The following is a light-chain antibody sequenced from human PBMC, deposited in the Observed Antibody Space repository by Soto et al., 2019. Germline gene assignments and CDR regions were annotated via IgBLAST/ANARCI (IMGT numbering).Light chain of an antibody. V-gene: IGKV3-11*01. J-gene: IGKJ1*01. CDR2: GAS. CDR1: QSVNIY. CDR3: QQRSNWPPWT. Sequence: EIVMTQSPATLSVSPGERATLSCRASQSVNIYLAWYQQKPGQAPRLLIFGASYRATGIPARFSGSGSGTEFTLTISSLEPEDFAVYYCQQRSNWPPWTFGQGTKVDIK.